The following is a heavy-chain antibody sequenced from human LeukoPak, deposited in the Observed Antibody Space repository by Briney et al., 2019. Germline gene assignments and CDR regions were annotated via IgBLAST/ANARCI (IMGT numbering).Heavy chain of an antibody. V-gene: IGHV4-34*01. D-gene: IGHD3-3*01. CDR2: INHSGST. CDR1: GGSFSGYY. J-gene: IGHJ4*02. Sequence: SETLSLTCAVYGGSFSGYYWSWIRQPPGKGLEWIGEINHSGSTNYNPSLKSRVTISVDTSKNQFSLKLSSVTAADTAVYYCARLNYDFWSGYPKLFDYWGQGTLVTVSS. CDR3: ARLNYDFWSGYPKLFDY.